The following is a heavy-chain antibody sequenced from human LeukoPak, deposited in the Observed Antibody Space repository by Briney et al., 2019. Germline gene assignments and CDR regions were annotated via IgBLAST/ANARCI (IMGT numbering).Heavy chain of an antibody. D-gene: IGHD4-17*01. Sequence: ASVKVSCKASGYTFTGYYMHWVRQAPGQGLEWMGWINPNSGGTNYAQKFQGRVTMTRDTSISTAYMELSRLRSDDTAVYYCASQKSYGDYVDAFDIWGQGTMVTVSS. CDR1: GYTFTGYY. CDR2: INPNSGGT. CDR3: ASQKSYGDYVDAFDI. V-gene: IGHV1-2*02. J-gene: IGHJ3*02.